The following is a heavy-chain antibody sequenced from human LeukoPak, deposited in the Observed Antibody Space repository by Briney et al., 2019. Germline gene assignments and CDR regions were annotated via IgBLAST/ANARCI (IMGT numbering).Heavy chain of an antibody. CDR2: INPNSGDT. Sequence: ASVKVSCKASGYTFTDYSMHWVRQAPGQGLEWMGWINPNSGDTDYAQKFQGRVTMTRDTSISTAYLEVSRLTSDDTAVYFCERDAIAAAGAGAWGQGTLVTVSS. J-gene: IGHJ4*02. D-gene: IGHD6-13*01. CDR3: ERDAIAAAGAGA. V-gene: IGHV1-2*02. CDR1: GYTFTDYS.